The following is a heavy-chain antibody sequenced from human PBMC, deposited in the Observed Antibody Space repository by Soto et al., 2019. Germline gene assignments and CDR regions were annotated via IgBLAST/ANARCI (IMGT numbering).Heavy chain of an antibody. CDR1: GFTFSSYG. CDR2: ISYGGSNK. J-gene: IGHJ6*02. D-gene: IGHD5-18*01. CDR3: AKSKHGYGDYYYYYGMDV. V-gene: IGHV3-30*18. Sequence: QVQLVESGGGVVQPGRSLRLSCAASGFTFSSYGMHWVRQAPGKGLEWVAVISYGGSNKYYADSVKGRFTISRDNSKNTLYLQMNSLRAEDTAVYYCAKSKHGYGDYYYYYGMDVWGQGTTVTVSS.